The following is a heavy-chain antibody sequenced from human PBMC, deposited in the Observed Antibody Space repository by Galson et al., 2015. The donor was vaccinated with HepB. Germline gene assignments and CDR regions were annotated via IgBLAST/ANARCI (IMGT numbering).Heavy chain of an antibody. CDR3: ARVFYYYVNAFDI. CDR2: IYSGGST. J-gene: IGHJ3*02. Sequence: SLRLSCAASGFTVSSNYMSWVRQAPGKGLEWVSVIYSGGSTYYADSVKGRFTISRDNSKNTLYLQMNSLRAEDTAVYYCARVFYYYVNAFDIWGQGTMVTVSS. V-gene: IGHV3-53*01. D-gene: IGHD3-22*01. CDR1: GFTVSSNY.